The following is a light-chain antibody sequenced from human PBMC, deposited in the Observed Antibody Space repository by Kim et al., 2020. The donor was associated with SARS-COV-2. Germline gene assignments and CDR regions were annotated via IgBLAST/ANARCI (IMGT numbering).Light chain of an antibody. J-gene: IGKJ5*01. CDR2: GAS. V-gene: IGKV1-17*01. Sequence: ASLGDRGTITCRASQDIRNDLGWYQQNPGRAPKRLIYGASSLQSGVPSRFSGSGSGTEFTLTISSVQPEDFATYFCLQHSTYPITFGQGTRLEIK. CDR3: LQHSTYPIT. CDR1: QDIRND.